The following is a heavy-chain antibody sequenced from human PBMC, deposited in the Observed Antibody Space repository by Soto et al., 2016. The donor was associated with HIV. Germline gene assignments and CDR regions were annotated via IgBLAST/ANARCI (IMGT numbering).Heavy chain of an antibody. CDR2: IYSGGDT. J-gene: IGHJ4*02. Sequence: VQLVETGGGVIQPGESLRLSCAASGFIVSSHYLSWVRQAPGKGLEWVSVIYSGGDTYYADSVKGRFTISRDTSDNMLFLQMDSLRADDTAVYYCARGAGMSYWGQGTLVTVSS. CDR1: GFIVSSHY. CDR3: ARGAGMSY. D-gene: IGHD3-10*01. V-gene: IGHV3-53*02.